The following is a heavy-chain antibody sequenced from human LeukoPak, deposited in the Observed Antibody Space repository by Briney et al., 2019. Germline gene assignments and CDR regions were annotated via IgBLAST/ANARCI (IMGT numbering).Heavy chain of an antibody. J-gene: IGHJ5*02. CDR2: IWYDGSNK. Sequence: GGSLRLSCAASGFTFSSYGMHGVRQAPGKGLEWGAVIWYDGSNKYYADSVKGRFTISRDNSKNTLYLQMNSLRAEDTAVYYCARDGYPDGAGNWFDPWGQGTLVTVSS. V-gene: IGHV3-33*01. CDR1: GFTFSSYG. CDR3: ARDGYPDGAGNWFDP. D-gene: IGHD5-12*01.